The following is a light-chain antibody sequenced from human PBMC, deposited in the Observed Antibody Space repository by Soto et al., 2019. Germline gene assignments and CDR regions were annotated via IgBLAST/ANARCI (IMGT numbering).Light chain of an antibody. J-gene: IGKJ5*01. Sequence: EVVLTQSPATLSLSPGERATLYCRASQSVVSNVAWYQHKPGQAPSLFIYGASNRATGIPARFSGSGSGTDFTLTISSLEPEDFAVYYCQQHFNGPITFGQGTRLENK. CDR2: GAS. V-gene: IGKV3-11*01. CDR3: QQHFNGPIT. CDR1: QSVVSN.